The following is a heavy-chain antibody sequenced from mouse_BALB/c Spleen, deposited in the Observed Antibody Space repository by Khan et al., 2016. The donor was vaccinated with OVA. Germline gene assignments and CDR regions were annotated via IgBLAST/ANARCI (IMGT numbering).Heavy chain of an antibody. J-gene: IGHJ3*01. D-gene: IGHD4-1*01. CDR2: IDPANGNT. CDR1: GFNIKDTY. V-gene: IGHV14-3*02. CDR3: VRNYWDLCAY. Sequence: VQLKQSGAELVKPGASVKLSCTASGFNIKDTYIHWVKQRPEQGLEWIGRIDPANGNTKYDPKFQGKATITADTSSNTAYMQLRSLTSEDTAVYYGVRNYWDLCAYGGQGTLVTVSA.